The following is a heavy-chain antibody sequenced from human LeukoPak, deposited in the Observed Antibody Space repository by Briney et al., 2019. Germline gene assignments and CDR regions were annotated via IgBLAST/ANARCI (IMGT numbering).Heavy chain of an antibody. CDR1: GYTFTSYY. V-gene: IGHV1-46*01. J-gene: IGHJ4*02. CDR2: INPSGGST. CDR3: ARGGQPHSLHTHTVFDY. Sequence: ASVKVSCKASGYTFTSYYMHWVRQAPGQGLEWMGIINPSGGSTSYAQKFQGRVTMTRDTSTSTVYMELSSLRSEDTAVYFCARGGQPHSLHTHTVFDYWGQGALVTVSS. D-gene: IGHD4-17*01.